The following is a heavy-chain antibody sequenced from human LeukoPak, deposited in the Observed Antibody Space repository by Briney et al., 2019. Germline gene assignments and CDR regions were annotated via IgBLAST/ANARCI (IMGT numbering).Heavy chain of an antibody. J-gene: IGHJ6*02. CDR1: GYTLTELS. CDR3: ATLTTHIVVVPAAIRRGYYYYGMDV. V-gene: IGHV1-24*01. Sequence: ASVKVSCKASGYTLTELSMHWVRQAPGKGLEWMGGFNPEDGETIYAQKFQGRVTMTEDTSTDTAYMELSSLRSEDTAVYYCATLTTHIVVVPAAIRRGYYYYGMDVWGQGTTVTVSS. D-gene: IGHD2-2*02. CDR2: FNPEDGET.